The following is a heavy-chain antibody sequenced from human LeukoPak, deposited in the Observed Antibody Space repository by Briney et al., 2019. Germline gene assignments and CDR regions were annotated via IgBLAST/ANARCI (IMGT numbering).Heavy chain of an antibody. CDR1: GYTFTSYY. CDR2: INPSGGST. V-gene: IGHV1-46*01. D-gene: IGHD5-12*01. Sequence: GASVKVSCKASGYTFTSYYMHWVRQAPGQGLEWMGIINPSGGSTSYAQKFQGRVTMTRDMSTSTVYMELSSLRSEDTAAYYCAREFSVFGGYDHNWFDPWGQGTLVTVSS. J-gene: IGHJ5*02. CDR3: AREFSVFGGYDHNWFDP.